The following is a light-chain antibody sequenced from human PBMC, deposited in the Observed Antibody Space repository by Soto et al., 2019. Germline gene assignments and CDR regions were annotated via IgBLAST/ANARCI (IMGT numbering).Light chain of an antibody. CDR3: QKYNSAPLT. CDR2: AGS. Sequence: DIQMTQSPSSLSASVGDRVTITCRASQGISNYLAWYQQSPGKIPKLLIYAGSTLQLGVPSRFNGSGSGTDFTFTISSLQPEDVATYYCQKYNSAPLTFGAGTKVEI. J-gene: IGKJ4*01. V-gene: IGKV1-27*01. CDR1: QGISNY.